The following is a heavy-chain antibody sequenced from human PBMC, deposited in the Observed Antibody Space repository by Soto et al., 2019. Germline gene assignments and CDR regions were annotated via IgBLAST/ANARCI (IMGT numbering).Heavy chain of an antibody. CDR3: ATVRTYSSSSAVAFDI. CDR1: GYTLTEFS. D-gene: IGHD6-6*01. J-gene: IGHJ3*02. Sequence: ASVKVSCKVSGYTLTEFSMHWLRQSPGKGLEWMGGFDPEDGETIYAQKFQGRVTMTEDTSTDTAYMELSSLRSEDTAVYYCATVRTYSSSSAVAFDIWGQGTMVTAS. V-gene: IGHV1-24*01. CDR2: FDPEDGET.